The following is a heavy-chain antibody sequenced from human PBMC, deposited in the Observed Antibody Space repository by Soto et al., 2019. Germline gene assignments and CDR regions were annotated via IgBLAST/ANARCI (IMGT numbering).Heavy chain of an antibody. CDR3: AREMYSSSWYGLDV. CDR1: GGSISSYY. Sequence: SETLSLTCTVSGGSISSYYWSWIRQPPGKGLEWIGYIYYSGSTNYNPSLKSRATISVDTSKNQFSLKLSSVTAADTAVYYCAREMYSSSWYGLDVWGQGTTVTVS. D-gene: IGHD6-13*01. V-gene: IGHV4-59*01. J-gene: IGHJ6*02. CDR2: IYYSGST.